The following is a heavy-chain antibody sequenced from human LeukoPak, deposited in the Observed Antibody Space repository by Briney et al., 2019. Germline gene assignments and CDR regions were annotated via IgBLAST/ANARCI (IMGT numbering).Heavy chain of an antibody. V-gene: IGHV3-23*01. J-gene: IGHJ4*02. CDR3: ARLTASHFDY. CDR1: GFSLSVYG. CDR2: FSYNGENI. Sequence: PGGSLRLSCAASGFSLSVYGMTWFRQAPGKGLKWVSVFSYNGENIHYAESVRGRFTISRDISKNALFLQMSSLRAEDTAVYYCARLTASHFDYWGPGNLVTVSS. D-gene: IGHD2-2*01.